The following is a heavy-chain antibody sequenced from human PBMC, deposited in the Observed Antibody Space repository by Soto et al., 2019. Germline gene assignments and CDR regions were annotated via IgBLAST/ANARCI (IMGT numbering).Heavy chain of an antibody. D-gene: IGHD3-16*01. CDR2: IVPVFGTP. V-gene: IGHV1-69*12. CDR3: AKGPARVGEFDS. J-gene: IGHJ4*02. Sequence: QVQLVQSGAEVKKPGSSVKVSCKASGGTFSTSAISWVRQAPGQGLEWIGGIVPVFGTPNYAQIFQGRVTITADESTSTAYRELSSLRSDDTAVYYCAKGPARVGEFDSWGLGTLVTVSS. CDR1: GGTFSTSA.